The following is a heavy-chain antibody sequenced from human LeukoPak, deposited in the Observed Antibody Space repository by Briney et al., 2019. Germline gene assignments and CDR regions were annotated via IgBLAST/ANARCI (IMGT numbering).Heavy chain of an antibody. J-gene: IGHJ4*02. V-gene: IGHV1-24*01. CDR2: FDPEDGET. CDR3: ATVVVATFRDYYFDY. CDR1: GYTLTELS. Sequence: ASVKVSCKVSGYTLTELSMHWVRQAPGKGLEWMGGFDPEDGETIYAQKFQGRVTMTEDTSTDAAYMELSSLRSEDTAVYYCATVVVATFRDYYFDYWGQGTLVTVSS. D-gene: IGHD2-2*01.